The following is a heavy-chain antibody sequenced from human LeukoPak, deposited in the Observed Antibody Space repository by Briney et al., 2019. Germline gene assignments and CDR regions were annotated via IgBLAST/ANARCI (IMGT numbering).Heavy chain of an antibody. CDR3: ARVGVGSYHFDD. V-gene: IGHV3-74*01. CDR1: GFTFSSYW. D-gene: IGHD3-10*01. Sequence: GGSLRLSCTASGFTFSSYWMHWVRQAPEKGLVWVSRINPDGSTTTYADSVEGRFTISRDNARNTLYLQMNSLRVEDTAVYYCARVGVGSYHFDDWGQGTLVTVSS. J-gene: IGHJ4*02. CDR2: INPDGSTT.